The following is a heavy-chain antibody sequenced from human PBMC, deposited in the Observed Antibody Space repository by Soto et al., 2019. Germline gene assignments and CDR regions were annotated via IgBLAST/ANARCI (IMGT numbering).Heavy chain of an antibody. V-gene: IGHV3-30*18. CDR1: GFTFGSYG. Sequence: QVQLVESGGGVVQPGRSLRLSCAASGFTFGSYGMHWVRQAPGKGLEWVAFISYDGSSKYYVDSVKGRFTISRDNFRNTLHLQMNSLRAEDTAVYYCAKDGDSITRNKPLDYWGQGTLVTVSS. CDR3: AKDGDSITRNKPLDY. CDR2: ISYDGSSK. D-gene: IGHD2-2*01. J-gene: IGHJ4*02.